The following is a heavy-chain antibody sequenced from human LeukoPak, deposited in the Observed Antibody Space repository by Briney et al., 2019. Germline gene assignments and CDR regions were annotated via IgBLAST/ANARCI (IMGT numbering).Heavy chain of an antibody. CDR3: TRVPGIAVVDAFDI. V-gene: IGHV3-49*04. J-gene: IGHJ3*02. CDR2: IRSKAYGGTT. Sequence: GGSLRLSCTASGFTFGDYAMSWVRQAPGKGLEWVGFIRSKAYGGTTEYAASVKGRFTISRDDSKSIAYLQMNSLKTEDTAVYYCTRVPGIAVVDAFDIWGQGTMVTVSS. D-gene: IGHD6-19*01. CDR1: GFTFGDYA.